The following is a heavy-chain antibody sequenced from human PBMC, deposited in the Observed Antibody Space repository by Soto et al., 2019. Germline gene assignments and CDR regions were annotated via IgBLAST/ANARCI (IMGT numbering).Heavy chain of an antibody. CDR3: AHRHLESGARRAFVP. V-gene: IGHV2-5*01. D-gene: IGHD1-26*01. Sequence: QITLKESGPTLVKPTQTLTLTCTFSGFSLSTSGLGVGLIRQPPGTAREWLALIYWNADKRYSPSLTSRLTITKAPSKNQVVLTMTNMDPVDTATYYCAHRHLESGARRAFVPWGQGTLVTVSS. CDR1: GFSLSTSGLG. J-gene: IGHJ5*02. CDR2: IYWNADK.